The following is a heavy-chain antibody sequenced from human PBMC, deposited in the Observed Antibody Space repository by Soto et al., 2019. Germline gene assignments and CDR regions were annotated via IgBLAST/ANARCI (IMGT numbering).Heavy chain of an antibody. V-gene: IGHV4-4*02. CDR2: IYHGGTT. CDR3: ARSAGGNSFFEY. Sequence: SETLSLTCAVSGDSVSTSNWWSWVRQPPGNGLEWIGEIYHGGTTNYNPSLKSRVTLSVDKSKNQFSLRLTSVTAADTAVYYCARSAGGNSFFEYWGQGTLVTVSS. D-gene: IGHD1-1*01. CDR1: GDSVSTSNW. J-gene: IGHJ4*02.